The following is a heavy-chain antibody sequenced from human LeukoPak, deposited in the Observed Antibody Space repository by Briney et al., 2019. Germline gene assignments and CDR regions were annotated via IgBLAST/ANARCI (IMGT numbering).Heavy chain of an antibody. D-gene: IGHD3-22*01. Sequence: ASVKVSCKASGYTFTNYYISWVRQAPGQGLEWVGWVSAYNGDTMYAQKLQGRVTMTEDTSTDTAYMELSSLRSEDTAVYYCATKLYYYDSSGYNNWGQGTLVTVSS. CDR3: ATKLYYYDSSGYNN. CDR2: VSAYNGDT. CDR1: GYTFTNYY. J-gene: IGHJ4*02. V-gene: IGHV1-18*01.